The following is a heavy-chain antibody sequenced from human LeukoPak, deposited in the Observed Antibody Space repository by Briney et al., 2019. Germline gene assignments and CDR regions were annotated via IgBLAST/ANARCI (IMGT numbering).Heavy chain of an antibody. CDR3: ARDYCSGGSCKRGDY. Sequence: GGSLRLSCAASGFTFSGFAMHWVRQAPGKGLEYLAYISYDGSHKDHRDSVKGRFTISRDNSRSTLYLEMNSLRAEDTAVYYCARDYCSGGSCKRGDYWGQGTLVTVSS. CDR1: GFTFSGFA. D-gene: IGHD2-15*01. J-gene: IGHJ4*02. CDR2: ISYDGSHK. V-gene: IGHV3-30-3*01.